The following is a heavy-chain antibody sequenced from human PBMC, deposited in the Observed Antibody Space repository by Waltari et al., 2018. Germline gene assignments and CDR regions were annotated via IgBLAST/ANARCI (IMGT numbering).Heavy chain of an antibody. CDR3: ARATVVAAKDFDL. J-gene: IGHJ2*01. Sequence: QVQLQESGPGLVKPSETLSLTCTVSGGSINSYYWSWLRQPAGKGLEWIGRIYITGSTNYNPSPKSRVTMSVDTSKNQFSLKLSSVTAADTAVYYCARATVVAAKDFDLWGRGTLVTVSS. V-gene: IGHV4-4*07. D-gene: IGHD1-26*01. CDR2: IYITGST. CDR1: GGSINSYY.